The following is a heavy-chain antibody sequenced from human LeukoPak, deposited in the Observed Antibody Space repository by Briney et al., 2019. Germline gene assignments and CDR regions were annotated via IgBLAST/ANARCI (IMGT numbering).Heavy chain of an antibody. CDR2: IYPGDSDT. V-gene: IGHV5-51*01. J-gene: IGHJ4*02. CDR1: GYSFTSYW. CDR3: ARRGNWNRNSYYFDY. Sequence: GESLKISCKGSGYSFTSYWIGWVRQMPGKGLEWMGIIYPGDSDTRYSPSFQGQVTISADKSISTAYLQWSSLKASDTATYYCARRGNWNRNSYYFDYWGQGTLVTVSS. D-gene: IGHD1-20*01.